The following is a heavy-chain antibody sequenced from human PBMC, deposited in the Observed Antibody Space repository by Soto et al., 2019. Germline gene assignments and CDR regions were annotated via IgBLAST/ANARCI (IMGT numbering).Heavy chain of an antibody. Sequence: GESLKISCKASGYSFTNYWIGWVRQMPGKGLEWMRIIYPGDSATRYSPSFQGQVTISADKSISTAYLQWSSLKASDTAMYYCAIXHLSAAGIDPWFYPWAQRTLVPVS. CDR3: AIXHLSAAGIDPWFYP. D-gene: IGHD6-13*01. CDR1: GYSFTNYW. J-gene: IGHJ5*02. V-gene: IGHV5-51*01. CDR2: IYPGDSAT.